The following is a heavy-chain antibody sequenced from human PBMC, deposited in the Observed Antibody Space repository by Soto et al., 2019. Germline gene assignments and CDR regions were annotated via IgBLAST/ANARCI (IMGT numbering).Heavy chain of an antibody. Sequence: GGSLRLSCAASGFTFSSYAMSWVRQAPGKGLEWVSAISGSGSSTYYADSMKGRFTISRDNSKNTLYLQMNSLRAEDTAVYYCAKDIMTTVTSDAFDIWGQGTMVTVSS. V-gene: IGHV3-23*01. J-gene: IGHJ3*02. CDR3: AKDIMTTVTSDAFDI. D-gene: IGHD4-17*01. CDR1: GFTFSSYA. CDR2: ISGSGSST.